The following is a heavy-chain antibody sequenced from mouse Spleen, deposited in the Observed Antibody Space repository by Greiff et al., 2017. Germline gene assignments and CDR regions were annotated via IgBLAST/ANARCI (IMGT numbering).Heavy chain of an antibody. CDR3: ARLVQDWFAY. CDR2: INPNNGGT. J-gene: IGHJ3*01. Sequence: EVKLMESGPELVKPGASVKIPCKASGYTFTDYNMDWVKQSHGKSLEWIGDINPNNGGTIYNQKFKGKATLTVDKSSSTAYMELRSLTSEDTAVYYCARLVQDWFAYWGQGTLVTVSA. V-gene: IGHV1-18*01. CDR1: GYTFTDYN.